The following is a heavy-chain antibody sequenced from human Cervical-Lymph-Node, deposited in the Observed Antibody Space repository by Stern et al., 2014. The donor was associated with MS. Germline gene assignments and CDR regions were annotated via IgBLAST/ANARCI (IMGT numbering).Heavy chain of an antibody. CDR3: ARDTIAMVRGGYYFDY. J-gene: IGHJ4*02. CDR1: GFTFSTYS. D-gene: IGHD3-10*01. CDR2: ISSSSGSI. V-gene: IGHV3-21*01. Sequence: EVQLVESGGGLVKPGGSLRLSCAASGFTFSTYSMNWVRQAPGKGLEWVSSISSSSGSIYYADSVKGRFTISRDDAKNSLYLQMNSLRAEDTAVYYCARDTIAMVRGGYYFDYWGQGTLVTVSS.